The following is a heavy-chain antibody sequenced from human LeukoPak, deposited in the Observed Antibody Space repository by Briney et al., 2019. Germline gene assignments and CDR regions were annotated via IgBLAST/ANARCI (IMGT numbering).Heavy chain of an antibody. CDR1: GNYW. Sequence: GGSLRLSCAASGNYWMHWVRQAPGKGLVWVSHINSDGSWTSYADSVKGRITISRDNAKNTVYLQMNSLRAEDTAVYYCVSFYETYWGRGTLVTVSS. J-gene: IGHJ4*02. D-gene: IGHD2/OR15-2a*01. CDR3: VSFYETY. V-gene: IGHV3-74*01. CDR2: INSDGSWT.